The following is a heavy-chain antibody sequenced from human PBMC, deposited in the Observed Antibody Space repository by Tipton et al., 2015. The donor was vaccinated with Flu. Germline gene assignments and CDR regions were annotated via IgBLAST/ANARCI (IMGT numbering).Heavy chain of an antibody. J-gene: IGHJ4*02. D-gene: IGHD3-22*01. CDR3: ARVRSYYDSSGYYYAFDY. CDR2: IYTSGST. V-gene: IGHV4-61*02. Sequence: TLSLTCTVSGGSISSGSYYWSWIRQPAGKGLEWIGRIYTSGSTNYNPSLKSRVTISVDTSKNQFSLKLSSVTAADTAVYYCARVRSYYDSSGYYYAFDYWGQGTLFTVSP. CDR1: GGSISSGSYY.